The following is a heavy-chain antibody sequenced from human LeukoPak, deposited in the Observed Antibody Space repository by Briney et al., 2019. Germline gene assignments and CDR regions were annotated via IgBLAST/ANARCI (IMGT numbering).Heavy chain of an antibody. CDR2: IYYTGKI. J-gene: IGHJ4*02. D-gene: IGHD6-19*01. CDR3: VRRDTGWNYFDY. Sequence: TSGTLSLTCAVSGGSINSHYWGWIRQPPGKGLRWIGDIYYTGKINYNPSLKSRVTITLDTSKDHLFLNLTSVLAADTAIYYCVRRDTGWNYFDYWGQGILVTVSS. CDR1: GGSINSHY. V-gene: IGHV4-59*08.